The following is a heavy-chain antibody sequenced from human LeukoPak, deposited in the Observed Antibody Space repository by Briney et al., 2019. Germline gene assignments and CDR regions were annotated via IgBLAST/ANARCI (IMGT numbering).Heavy chain of an antibody. D-gene: IGHD6-19*01. Sequence: GGSLRLSCAASGFTFSSYGMHWVCQAPGKGLEWVAFIRYDGSNKYYADSVKGRFTISRDNSKNTLYLQMNSLRAEDTAVYYCAKDHAYSSGWYAYFDYWGQGTLVTVSS. CDR2: IRYDGSNK. CDR3: AKDHAYSSGWYAYFDY. V-gene: IGHV3-30*02. CDR1: GFTFSSYG. J-gene: IGHJ4*02.